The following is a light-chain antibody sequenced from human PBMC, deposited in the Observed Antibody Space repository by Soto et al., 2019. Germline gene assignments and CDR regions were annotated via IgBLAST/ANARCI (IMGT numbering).Light chain of an antibody. Sequence: EIVMTQSPATLSVSPGERATLSCRASQSVSSNLAWYQQKPGQAPRLLIYGASTRATGIPARFSGSGSGTEFTLTINSLEPEDFAVYYCQHFGSSLRTFGQGTKVDIK. CDR2: GAS. V-gene: IGKV3-15*01. CDR3: QHFGSSLRT. CDR1: QSVSSN. J-gene: IGKJ1*01.